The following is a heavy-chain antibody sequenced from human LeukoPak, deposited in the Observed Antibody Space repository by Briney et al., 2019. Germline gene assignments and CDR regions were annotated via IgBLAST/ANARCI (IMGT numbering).Heavy chain of an antibody. CDR1: GFIFSDYY. D-gene: IGHD3-3*01. CDR2: ISSSGNTI. V-gene: IGHV3-11*01. Sequence: GGSLRLSCATSGFIFSDYYMSWIRQAPGRELEWISYISSSGNTIYYAESVKGRFTISRDNAKKSLYLQMNSLRADDTAVYYCSRDTKFLDYWGQGILVTVSS. CDR3: SRDTKFLDY. J-gene: IGHJ4*02.